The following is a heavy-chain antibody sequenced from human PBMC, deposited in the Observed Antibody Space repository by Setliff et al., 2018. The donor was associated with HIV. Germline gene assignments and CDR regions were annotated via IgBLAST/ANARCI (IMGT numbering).Heavy chain of an antibody. CDR1: DDSVSTFY. CDR2: IHHTGST. D-gene: IGHD3-3*01. J-gene: IGHJ4*01. Sequence: SETLSLTCTVSDDSVSTFYWNWIRQPPGKGLEWIGFIHHTGSTVSNPSLKSRVNILMDLSRNQLSLHLASVTTADTAVYFCAPGEGVASTYYHDWGQGTQVTVSS. CDR3: APGEGVASTYYHD. V-gene: IGHV4-59*02.